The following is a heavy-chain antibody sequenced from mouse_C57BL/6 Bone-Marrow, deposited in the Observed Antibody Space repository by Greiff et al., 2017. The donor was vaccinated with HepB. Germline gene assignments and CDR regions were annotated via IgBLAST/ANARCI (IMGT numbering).Heavy chain of an antibody. CDR3: TTETAQAYYFDY. V-gene: IGHV14-4*01. J-gene: IGHJ2*01. Sequence: VQLQQSGAELVRPGASVKLSCTASGFNIKDDYMHWVKQRPEQGLEWIGRIDPENGDTEYASKFQGKATITADTSSNTAYLQLSSLTSEDTAVYYCTTETAQAYYFDYWGQGTTLTVSS. CDR1: GFNIKDDY. D-gene: IGHD3-2*02. CDR2: IDPENGDT.